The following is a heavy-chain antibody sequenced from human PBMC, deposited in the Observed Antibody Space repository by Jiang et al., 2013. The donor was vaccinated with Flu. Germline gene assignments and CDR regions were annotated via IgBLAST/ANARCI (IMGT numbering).Heavy chain of an antibody. D-gene: IGHD2-21*01. CDR1: GGSISSYY. J-gene: IGHJ3*02. Sequence: GPGLVKPSETLSLTCTVSGGSISSYYWSWIRQPPGKGLEWIGYIYYSGSTNYNPSLKSRVTISVDTSKNQFSLKLSSATAADTAVYYCARYNVVTYYARGAFDIWGQGDNGHRLF. CDR2: IYYSGST. CDR3: ARYNVVTYYARGAFDI. V-gene: IGHV4-59*08.